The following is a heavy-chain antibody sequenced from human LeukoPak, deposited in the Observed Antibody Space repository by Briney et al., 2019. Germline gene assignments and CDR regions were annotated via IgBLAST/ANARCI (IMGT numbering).Heavy chain of an antibody. J-gene: IGHJ5*02. D-gene: IGHD3-9*01. CDR3: ARFMTIGRGRWFDP. CDR2: IYTFGIT. Sequence: SETLSLTCTVSGGSISSSYWSWIRQPAGKGLEWIGHIYTFGITNYIPSLKSRVTMSLDTSKNQFSLKLSSVTAADTAVYYCARFMTIGRGRWFDPWGQGTLVTVSS. CDR1: GGSISSSY. V-gene: IGHV4-4*07.